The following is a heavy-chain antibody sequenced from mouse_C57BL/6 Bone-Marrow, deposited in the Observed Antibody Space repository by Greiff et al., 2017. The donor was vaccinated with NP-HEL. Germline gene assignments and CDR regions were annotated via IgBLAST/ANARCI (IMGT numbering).Heavy chain of an antibody. CDR1: GFTFSSYG. D-gene: IGHD1-1*01. CDR2: ISSGGSYT. J-gene: IGHJ4*01. Sequence: EVKLVESGGDLVKPGGSLKLSCAASGFTFSSYGMSWFRQTPDKRLEWVATISSGGSYTYYPDSVKGRFTISRDNAKNTLYLQMSSLKSEDTAMYYCARHVSYGRGDYWGQGTSVTVSS. CDR3: ARHVSYGRGDY. V-gene: IGHV5-6*01.